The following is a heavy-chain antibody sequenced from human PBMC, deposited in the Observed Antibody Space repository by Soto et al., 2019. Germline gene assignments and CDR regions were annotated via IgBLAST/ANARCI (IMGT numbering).Heavy chain of an antibody. CDR3: ARSYVTSRPIDF. J-gene: IGHJ4*02. Sequence: QVQLVQSGAEVKKPGASVKVSCKASGYSLTSYYMHWVRQAPGQGLEWMGITNPSDGSTNYAQKCQGRVTMTSDTSTSTVYMEMSSLRSEDTATYYCARSYVTSRPIDFWGQGPLVTGSS. V-gene: IGHV1-46*01. D-gene: IGHD3-10*02. CDR1: GYSLTSYY. CDR2: TNPSDGST.